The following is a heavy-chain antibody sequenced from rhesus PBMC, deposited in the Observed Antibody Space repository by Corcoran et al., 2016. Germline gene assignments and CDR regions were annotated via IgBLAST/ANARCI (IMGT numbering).Heavy chain of an antibody. CDR1: GFTFGSYG. V-gene: IGHV3-8*01. CDR3: ATGTRDAFDF. Sequence: EVQLVESGGGLVQPGGSLRLSCAASGFTFGSYGMHWARQAPGKGLEWVSAINTGGGSKWYTDSVKGRFTISRENAKNTLYLQMDSLRAEDTAVYYCATGTRDAFDFWGQGLRVTVSS. D-gene: IGHD3-9*01. CDR2: INTGGGSK. J-gene: IGHJ3*01.